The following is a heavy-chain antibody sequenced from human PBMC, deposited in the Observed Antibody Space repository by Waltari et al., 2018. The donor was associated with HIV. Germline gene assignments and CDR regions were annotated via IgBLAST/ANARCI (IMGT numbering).Heavy chain of an antibody. CDR1: GFTFRAYS. Sequence: EVQLVESGGKLVQPGGSLSLSCLASGFTFRAYSMNLVRPGPGKGLEWVAYISATGTTIFYANSVKGRFTVSRDNVENSLYLDMSSLRAEDTGDYYCARCETVVTPFINKYLGLDVWGPGTTVTVSS. J-gene: IGHJ6*02. CDR3: ARCETVVTPFINKYLGLDV. CDR2: ISATGTTI. V-gene: IGHV3-48*01. D-gene: IGHD2-15*01.